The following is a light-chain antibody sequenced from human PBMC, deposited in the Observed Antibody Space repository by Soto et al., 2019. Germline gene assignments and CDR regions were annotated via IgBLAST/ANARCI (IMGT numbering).Light chain of an antibody. V-gene: IGKV3-15*01. CDR1: QSVRSN. Sequence: IVMTQSPATLSVSPGEIVTLSCRASQSVRSNLAWYQQKPGQAPRLLIYGASTRATGLPARFSGSGSGTDFTLTISRLEPEDFAVFYCQQYGNSPITFGQGTRLEIK. J-gene: IGKJ5*01. CDR2: GAS. CDR3: QQYGNSPIT.